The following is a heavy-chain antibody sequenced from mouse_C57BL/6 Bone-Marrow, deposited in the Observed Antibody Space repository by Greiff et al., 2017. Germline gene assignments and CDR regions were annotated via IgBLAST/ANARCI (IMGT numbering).Heavy chain of an antibody. J-gene: IGHJ3*01. V-gene: IGHV1-72*01. CDR2: IDPNSGGT. Sequence: VQLQQPGAELVKPGASVKLSCKASSYTFTSYWMHWVKQRPGRGLEWIGRIDPNSGGTKYNEKFKSKATLTVDKPSSTAYMQLSSLTSEDSAVYYGASSDYYGSSPAWFAYWGQGTLVTVSA. D-gene: IGHD1-1*01. CDR1: SYTFTSYW. CDR3: ASSDYYGSSPAWFAY.